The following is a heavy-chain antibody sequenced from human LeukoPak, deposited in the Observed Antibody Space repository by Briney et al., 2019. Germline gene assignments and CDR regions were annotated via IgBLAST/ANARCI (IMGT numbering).Heavy chain of an antibody. J-gene: IGHJ5*02. CDR2: INAGNGNT. D-gene: IGHD2-21*02. CDR3: ARVPRVTLGWFDP. Sequence: ASVTVSCKASGYTFTSYAMHWVRQAPGQRLEWMGWINAGNGNTKYSQKFQGRVTITRDTSASTAYMELSSLRSEDTAVYYCARVPRVTLGWFDPWGQGTLVTVSS. CDR1: GYTFTSYA. V-gene: IGHV1-3*01.